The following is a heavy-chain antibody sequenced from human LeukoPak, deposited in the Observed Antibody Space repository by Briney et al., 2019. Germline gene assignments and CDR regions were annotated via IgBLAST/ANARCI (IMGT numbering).Heavy chain of an antibody. J-gene: IGHJ6*04. CDR1: GGSFSGYY. Sequence: SETLSLTCAVYGGSFSGYYWSWIRQPPGKGLEWIGEINHSGSTNYSPSLKSRVTISVDTSKNQFSLKLSSVTAADTAVYYCARGRGYCSSTSCYYYYYGMDVWGKGTTVTVSS. CDR3: ARGRGYCSSTSCYYYYYGMDV. D-gene: IGHD2-2*01. CDR2: INHSGST. V-gene: IGHV4-34*01.